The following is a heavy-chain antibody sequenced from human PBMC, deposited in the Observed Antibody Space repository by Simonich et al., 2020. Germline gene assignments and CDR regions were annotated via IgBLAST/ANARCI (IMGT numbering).Heavy chain of an antibody. CDR1: GYSISSGYY. D-gene: IGHD2-8*02. V-gene: IGHV4-38-2*01. CDR3: ARVVYSNYYYYGMDV. J-gene: IGHJ6*02. CDR2: IYHSGIT. Sequence: QVQLQESGPGLVKPSETLSLTCAVSGYSISSGYYWGWIRQPPGKGLEWIGCIYHSGITYYTPSLKSRVTISVDTSKNQFSLKLSSVTAADTAVYYCARVVYSNYYYYGMDVWGQGTTVTVSS.